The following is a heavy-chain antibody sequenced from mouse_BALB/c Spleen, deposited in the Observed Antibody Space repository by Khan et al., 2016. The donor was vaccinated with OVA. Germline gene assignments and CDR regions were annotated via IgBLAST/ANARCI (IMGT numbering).Heavy chain of an antibody. J-gene: IGHJ2*01. D-gene: IGHD1-1*01. CDR2: INPSIAYT. CDR1: GYTFVNYW. CDR3: ARRGLRWDFDY. V-gene: IGHV1-7*01. Sequence: QVQLQQSGAELAKPGASVKMSCKASGYTFVNYWILWVRQRPGQGLEWIGYINPSIAYTENNQNFKDKATLTADKSSSTAYRQRISLTSADSAVYYCARRGLRWDFDYWGQGTTLTVSS.